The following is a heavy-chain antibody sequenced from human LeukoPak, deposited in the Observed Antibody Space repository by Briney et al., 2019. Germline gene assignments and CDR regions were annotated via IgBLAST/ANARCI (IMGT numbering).Heavy chain of an antibody. CDR2: VYSGGTT. Sequence: PGGSLRLSCSASGLTVSTSFMNWVRQAPGKGLEWVSVVYSGGTTYYADSVKGRFTISRDNSKNTLYLQMNSLRAEDTAVYYCAKTLVPSGIYHEDYFDYWGQGTLVTVSS. J-gene: IGHJ4*02. CDR1: GLTVSTSF. D-gene: IGHD1-26*01. CDR3: AKTLVPSGIYHEDYFDY. V-gene: IGHV3-53*01.